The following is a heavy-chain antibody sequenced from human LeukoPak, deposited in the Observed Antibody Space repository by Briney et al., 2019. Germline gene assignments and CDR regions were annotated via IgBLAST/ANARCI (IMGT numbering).Heavy chain of an antibody. D-gene: IGHD2-2*01. CDR3: ARDVPSIVVVPAAIDN. J-gene: IGHJ4*02. CDR1: GFTFSGFW. CDR2: INSDGSEG. Sequence: GGSLRPSCAVSGFTFSGFWMSWSRQAPGKGLEWVASINSDGSEGYYADVVKGRFTISRDNAKNSLYLQMNSLRAEDTAVYYCARDVPSIVVVPAAIDNWGQGTLVTVSS. V-gene: IGHV3-7*01.